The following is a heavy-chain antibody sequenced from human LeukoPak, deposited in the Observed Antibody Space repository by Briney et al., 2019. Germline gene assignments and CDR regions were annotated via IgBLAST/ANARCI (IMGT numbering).Heavy chain of an antibody. Sequence: GRSLRLSCAASGFSFSNYGIHWVRQAPGKGLEWVAVISYDGNNKYYADSVKGRFTLSRDNSKNTLYLQMNSLRAEDTAVYYCAKDRGGAYYESSVDIWGQGTKVTVSS. CDR2: ISYDGNNK. CDR1: GFSFSNYG. CDR3: AKDRGGAYYESSVDI. D-gene: IGHD3-22*01. J-gene: IGHJ3*02. V-gene: IGHV3-30*18.